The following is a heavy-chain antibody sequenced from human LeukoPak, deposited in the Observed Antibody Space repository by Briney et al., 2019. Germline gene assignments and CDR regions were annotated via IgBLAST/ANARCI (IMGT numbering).Heavy chain of an antibody. CDR1: GGSISSYY. J-gene: IGHJ4*02. D-gene: IGHD4-11*01. Sequence: SETLSHTCTVSGGSISSYYWSWIRQPPGKGLEWIGYIYYSGSTNYNPSLKSRVTISVDTSKNQFSLKLSSVTAADTAVYYCARHLRRYSNYDYWGQGTLVTVSS. CDR2: IYYSGST. V-gene: IGHV4-59*08. CDR3: ARHLRRYSNYDY.